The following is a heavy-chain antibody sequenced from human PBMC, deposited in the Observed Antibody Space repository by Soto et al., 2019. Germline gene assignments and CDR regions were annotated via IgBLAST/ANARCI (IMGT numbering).Heavy chain of an antibody. V-gene: IGHV4-4*07. CDR1: GDSFYTYP. CDR3: ATIVGANDY. D-gene: IGHD1-26*01. Sequence: YAPLAITCTFIGDSFYTYPWNWIRKPAGRGLEWIGHIYSSGSANYNPYIKSRLSMSVDTSRNQFSLKLNSLTAADTAVYYCATIVGANDYWGQGTLVTVS. J-gene: IGHJ4*02. CDR2: IYSSGSA.